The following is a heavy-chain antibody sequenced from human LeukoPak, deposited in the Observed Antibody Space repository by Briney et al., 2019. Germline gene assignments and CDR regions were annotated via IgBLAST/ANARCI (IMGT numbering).Heavy chain of an antibody. CDR1: GDSISSTTYW. D-gene: IGHD4-11*01. Sequence: SETLSLTCTVSGDSISSTTYWWGWIRQSPGKGLEWIGSMSYVGITSYNPSLKSRATISVDTSKNHFSLMLNCVTAADTAVYYCTRLPLDYSLDHWGQGTPVSVSS. CDR2: MSYVGIT. CDR3: TRLPLDYSLDH. V-gene: IGHV4-39*02. J-gene: IGHJ4*02.